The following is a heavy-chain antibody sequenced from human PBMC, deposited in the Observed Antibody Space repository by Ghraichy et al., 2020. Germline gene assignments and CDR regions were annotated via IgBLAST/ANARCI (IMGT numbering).Heavy chain of an antibody. D-gene: IGHD5-18*01. CDR2: INAGNGNT. CDR1: GYTFTSYA. Sequence: ASVKVSCKASGYTFTSYAMHWVRQAPGQRLEWMGWINAGNGNTKYSQKFQGRVTITRDTSASTAYMELSSLRSEDTAVYYCAGVIRGYSYGHNWFDPWGQGTLVTVSS. CDR3: AGVIRGYSYGHNWFDP. J-gene: IGHJ5*02. V-gene: IGHV1-3*01.